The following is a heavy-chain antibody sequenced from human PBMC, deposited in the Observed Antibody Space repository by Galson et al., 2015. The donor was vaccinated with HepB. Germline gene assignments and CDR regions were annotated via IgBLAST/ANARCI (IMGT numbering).Heavy chain of an antibody. V-gene: IGHV3-30*03. CDR2: ISYDGSNK. D-gene: IGHD6-19*01. CDR3: AREGNAWQWLLYM. Sequence: SLRLSCAASGFSFSSYVMHWVRQAPGKGLEWVAFISYDGSNKYYADSVKGRFTISRDNSKNTVYLQMNSLRDEDTAVYFCAREGNAWQWLLYMWGQGTLVTVSS. J-gene: IGHJ4*02. CDR1: GFSFSSYV.